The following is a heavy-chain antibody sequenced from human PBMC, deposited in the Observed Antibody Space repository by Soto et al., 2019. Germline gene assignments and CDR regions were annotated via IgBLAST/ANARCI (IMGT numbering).Heavy chain of an antibody. CDR3: ARRLSTGWFFDF. V-gene: IGHV5-51*01. Sequence: PGESLKISCKGSGYSFTIYWIGWVLQMPGKGLEWMGIIYPGDSDTRYSPSFQGQVAFSADKSISTAYLQWSGLKASDTAIYYCARRLSTGWFFDFWGQGTLVTVSS. CDR2: IYPGDSDT. D-gene: IGHD6-19*01. CDR1: GYSFTIYW. J-gene: IGHJ4*02.